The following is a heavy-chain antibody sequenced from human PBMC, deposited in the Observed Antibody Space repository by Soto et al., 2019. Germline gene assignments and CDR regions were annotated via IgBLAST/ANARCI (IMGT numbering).Heavy chain of an antibody. CDR1: GFTFSSYA. CDR3: ARDRGVVVVAATVYYYYYGMDV. V-gene: IGHV3-30-3*01. Sequence: GGSLRLSCAASGFTFSSYAMHWFRQAPGKGLEWVAVISYDGSNKYYADSVKGRFTISRDNSKNTLYLQMNSLRAEDTAVYYCARDRGVVVVAATVYYYYYGMDVWGQGTTVTVSS. CDR2: ISYDGSNK. D-gene: IGHD2-15*01. J-gene: IGHJ6*02.